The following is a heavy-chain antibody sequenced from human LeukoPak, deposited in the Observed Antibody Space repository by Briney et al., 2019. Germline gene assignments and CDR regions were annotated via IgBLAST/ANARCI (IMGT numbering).Heavy chain of an antibody. CDR1: GFTLSSYA. CDR3: AKGVWQWLVPGAFDI. CDR2: ISGSGGST. V-gene: IGHV3-23*01. Sequence: GGSLRLSCAASGFTLSSYAMSGVRQAPGKGLEWVSAISGSGGSTYYADSVKGRFTISRDNSKNTLYLQMNSLRAEDTAVYYCAKGVWQWLVPGAFDIWGQGTMVTVSS. D-gene: IGHD6-19*01. J-gene: IGHJ3*02.